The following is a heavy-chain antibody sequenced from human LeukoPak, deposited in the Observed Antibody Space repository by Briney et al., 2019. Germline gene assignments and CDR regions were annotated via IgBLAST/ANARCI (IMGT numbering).Heavy chain of an antibody. D-gene: IGHD3-10*01. CDR2: IYATGST. CDR1: GGSISSYY. Sequence: PSETLSLTCTVSGGSISSYYWSWLPQPPGKGRKGIGYIYATGSTNYNPSLKSRVTISVDTSKNQFSLNLRSVTAADTAVYYCARHGSVRSPLGPRGQGNLVTVSS. V-gene: IGHV4-4*09. CDR3: ARHGSVRSPLGP. J-gene: IGHJ5*02.